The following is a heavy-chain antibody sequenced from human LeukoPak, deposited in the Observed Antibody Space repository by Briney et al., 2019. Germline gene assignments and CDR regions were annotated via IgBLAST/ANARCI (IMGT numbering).Heavy chain of an antibody. CDR2: INPNSGGT. Sequence: ASVKVSCKASGYTFTGYYMHWVRQAPGQGLEWMGWINPNSGGTNYAQKFQGRVTMTRDTSISTAYMELSRLRSDDTAVYYCARLITMIGGFDYWGQGTLVTVSS. V-gene: IGHV1-2*02. D-gene: IGHD3-22*01. J-gene: IGHJ4*02. CDR1: GYTFTGYY. CDR3: ARLITMIGGFDY.